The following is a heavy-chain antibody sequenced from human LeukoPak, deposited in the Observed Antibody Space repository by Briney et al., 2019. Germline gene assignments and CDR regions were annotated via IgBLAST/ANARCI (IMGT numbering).Heavy chain of an antibody. D-gene: IGHD3-10*01. CDR3: ARTRYYYNSRSYGAPYYFDY. CDR2: ISHNANT. V-gene: IGHV4-34*01. Sequence: SETLSLTCYVYGESFSGYFWSWVRQPPGRGLEWIGQISHNANTNYNPSLKSRVTISVDTSKNQFSLKLSSVTAADTAVYYCARTRYYYNSRSYGAPYYFDYWGQGTLVTVSS. J-gene: IGHJ4*02. CDR1: GESFSGYF.